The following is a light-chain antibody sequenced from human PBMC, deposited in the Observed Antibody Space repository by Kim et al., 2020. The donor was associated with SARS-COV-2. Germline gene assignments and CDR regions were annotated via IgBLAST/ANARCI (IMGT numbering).Light chain of an antibody. J-gene: IGKJ1*01. Sequence: DIQMTQSPSTLSASVGDRVTITCRASQSISSWLAWYQQKPGKAPKLLIYKASSSESGVPSRFSGSGSGTDFTLTISSLQPDDFATYYCQQYTSYPRTFGQGTKVDIK. CDR1: QSISSW. V-gene: IGKV1-5*03. CDR3: QQYTSYPRT. CDR2: KAS.